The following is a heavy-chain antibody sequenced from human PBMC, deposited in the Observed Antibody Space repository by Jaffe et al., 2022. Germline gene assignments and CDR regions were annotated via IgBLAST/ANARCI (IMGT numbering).Heavy chain of an antibody. D-gene: IGHD3-9*01. V-gene: IGHV4-4*02. J-gene: IGHJ4*02. CDR3: AGSPATYDILTGYLPHPSNFDY. CDR2: IYHSGST. CDR1: GGSISSSNW. Sequence: QVQLQESGPGLVKPSGTLSLTCAVSGGSISSSNWWSWIRQPPGKGLEWIGEIYHSGSTNYNPSLKSRVTISVDKSKNQFSLKLSSVTAADTAVYYCAGSPATYDILTGYLPHPSNFDYWGQGTLVTVSS.